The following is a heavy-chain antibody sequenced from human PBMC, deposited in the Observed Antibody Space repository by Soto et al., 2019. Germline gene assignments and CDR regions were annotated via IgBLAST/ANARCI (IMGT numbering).Heavy chain of an antibody. Sequence: WVSLMLSCSASGFGFSIHGLHGVVQAPGKGLEYVSAISGDGFSTYYANSVKGRFTISRDNSKNTLYLQMGSLRTEDMAVYYCAREKAAFDAFDIWGQGTMVTVSS. CDR2: ISGDGFST. CDR1: GFGFSIHG. D-gene: IGHD2-15*01. J-gene: IGHJ3*02. V-gene: IGHV3-64*01. CDR3: AREKAAFDAFDI.